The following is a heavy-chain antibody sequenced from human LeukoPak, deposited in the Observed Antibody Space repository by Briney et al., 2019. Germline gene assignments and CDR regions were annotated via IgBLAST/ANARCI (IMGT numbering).Heavy chain of an antibody. CDR3: ARDLRVRGYSYGQPLEYYYGMDV. J-gene: IGHJ6*02. D-gene: IGHD5-18*01. CDR1: GGSISSYY. CDR2: IYYSGST. Sequence: PSETLSLTCTVSGGSISSYYWSWIRQPPGKGLEWIGYIYYSGSTNYNPSLKSRVTISVDTSKNLFSLKLSSVTAADTAVYYCARDLRVRGYSYGQPLEYYYGMDVWGQGTTVTVSS. V-gene: IGHV4-59*01.